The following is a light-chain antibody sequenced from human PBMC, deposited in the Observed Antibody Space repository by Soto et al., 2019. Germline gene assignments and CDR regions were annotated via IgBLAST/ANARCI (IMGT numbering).Light chain of an antibody. CDR1: QSISSW. CDR3: QQYKSLYT. Sequence: DIQMTQSPSTLSASVGDRVTITCRASQSISSWLAWYQQKPGKAPKLLIYKASSLESGVPSRFSGSGSGTEFTLTNSSLQPDDFATYYCQQYKSLYTFGQGTKLEIK. CDR2: KAS. J-gene: IGKJ2*01. V-gene: IGKV1-5*03.